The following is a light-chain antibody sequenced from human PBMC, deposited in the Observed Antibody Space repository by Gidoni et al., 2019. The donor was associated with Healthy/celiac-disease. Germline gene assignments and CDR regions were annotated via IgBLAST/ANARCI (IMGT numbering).Light chain of an antibody. J-gene: IGKJ5*01. CDR2: GAS. CDR1: QSVSSSY. V-gene: IGKV3-20*01. Sequence: ELVLTQSPGTLSLSPGERATLSCRASQSVSSSYLAWYQQKPGQAPRLLIYGASSRATGIPDRFSSSGSGTDFTLTISRLEPEDFAVYYCQQYGSSPRTFGQGTRLEIK. CDR3: QQYGSSPRT.